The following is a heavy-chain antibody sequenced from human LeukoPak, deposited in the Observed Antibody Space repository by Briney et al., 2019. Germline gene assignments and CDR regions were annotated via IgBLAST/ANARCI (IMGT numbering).Heavy chain of an antibody. CDR1: GGSITGYY. CDR3: ARHRAYSSSSPFDY. Sequence: WETLSLTCSVSGGSITGYYWSWIRQPPGKGLEWIGYIYYTGSTNYNPSLKSRVTMFVDMSKNQFSLRLSSVTAADTAVYYCARHRAYSSSSPFDYWGQGTLVTVSS. V-gene: IGHV4-59*08. D-gene: IGHD6-6*01. CDR2: IYYTGST. J-gene: IGHJ4*02.